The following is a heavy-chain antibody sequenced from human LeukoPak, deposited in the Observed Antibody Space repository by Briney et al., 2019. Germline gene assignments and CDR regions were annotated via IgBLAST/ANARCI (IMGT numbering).Heavy chain of an antibody. D-gene: IGHD2-15*01. J-gene: IGHJ4*02. CDR2: IWYDGSNK. Sequence: GGSLRLSCAASGFTFSNYGMHWVRQAPGKGLEWVAVIWYDGSNKYYADSVKGRFIISRDNSKNTLYLQMNSLRAEDTAVYYCARDILVVAAYYFGYWGQGTLVTVSS. V-gene: IGHV3-33*01. CDR1: GFTFSNYG. CDR3: ARDILVVAAYYFGY.